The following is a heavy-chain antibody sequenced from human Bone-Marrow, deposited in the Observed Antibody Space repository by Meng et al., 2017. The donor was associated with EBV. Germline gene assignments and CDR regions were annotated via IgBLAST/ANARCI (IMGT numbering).Heavy chain of an antibody. Sequence: QARLHEAAVGLLQPSETLSLTCSVYGGSFSGYYWSWLRQPPGKGLEWIVEINHSGSTNYNPSLKNRVTISVDTSKNQFSLKLSSVTAADTAVYYCARGKRWVRNWFDPWGQGTLVTVSS. J-gene: IGHJ5*02. D-gene: IGHD4-23*01. CDR3: ARGKRWVRNWFDP. CDR2: INHSGST. CDR1: GGSFSGYY. V-gene: IGHV4-34*01.